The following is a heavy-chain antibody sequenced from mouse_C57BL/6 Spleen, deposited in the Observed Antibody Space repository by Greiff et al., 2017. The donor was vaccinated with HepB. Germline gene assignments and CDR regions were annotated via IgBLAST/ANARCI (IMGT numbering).Heavy chain of an antibody. J-gene: IGHJ2*01. CDR3: ARRGD. V-gene: IGHV1-59*01. CDR1: GYTFTSYW. Sequence: QVQLQQPGAELVRPGTSVKLSCKASGYTFTSYWMHWVKQRPGQGLEWIGVIDPSDSYTNYNQKFKGKATLTVDTSSSTAYMQLSSLTSADSAVYYCARRGDWGQGTTLTVSS. CDR2: IDPSDSYT.